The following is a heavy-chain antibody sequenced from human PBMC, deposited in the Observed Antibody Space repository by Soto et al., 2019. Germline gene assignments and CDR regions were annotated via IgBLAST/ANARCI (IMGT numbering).Heavy chain of an antibody. D-gene: IGHD3-3*01. J-gene: IGHJ5*02. V-gene: IGHV1-46*04. CDR2: INPHGGST. Sequence: ASVKVSCKAPGDTFTSYYLNWVRQPPGQGLEWMGVINPHGGSTKYAQKLQCRITMTRDTSRSTVYMELSSLRSDDTAIYYCARSSGGNFGIIIEGSNWFDPWGQGTLVTVSS. CDR3: ARSSGGNFGIIIEGSNWFDP. CDR1: GDTFTSYY.